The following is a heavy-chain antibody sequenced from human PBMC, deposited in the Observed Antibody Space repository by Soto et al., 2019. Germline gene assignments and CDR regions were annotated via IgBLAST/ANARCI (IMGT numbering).Heavy chain of an antibody. J-gene: IGHJ6*03. CDR1: GGSICSYY. Sequence: SETLSLTCTVSGGSICSYYWSWIRQPPGKGLEWIGYIYYSGSTNYNPSLKSRVTISVDTSKNQFSLKLSSVTAADTAVYYCARGDSNYVTYGYHHKEVWGKGTPVTVPS. V-gene: IGHV4-59*01. CDR2: IYYSGST. D-gene: IGHD4-4*01. CDR3: ARGDSNYVTYGYHHKEV.